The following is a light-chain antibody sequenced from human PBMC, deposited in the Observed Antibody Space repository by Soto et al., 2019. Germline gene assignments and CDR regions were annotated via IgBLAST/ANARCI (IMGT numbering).Light chain of an antibody. CDR3: SSWTSSTTQV. CDR1: SSDVGGYNY. Sequence: QSVLTQPASVSGPPGQSITISCTGTSSDVGGYNYVSWYQQHPGKAPKLMIYEVSNRPSGVSNRFSGSKSGNTASLTISGLQAEDEADYYCSSWTSSTTQVLGGGTKLTVL. J-gene: IGLJ3*02. V-gene: IGLV2-14*01. CDR2: EVS.